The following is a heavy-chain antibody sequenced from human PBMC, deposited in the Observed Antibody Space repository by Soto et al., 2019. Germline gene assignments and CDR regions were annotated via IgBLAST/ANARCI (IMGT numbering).Heavy chain of an antibody. CDR1: GFTVSSNY. D-gene: IGHD3-16*01. CDR2: IYSGGST. CDR3: ARGQLYDYIWGRPD. Sequence: GGSLRLSCAASGFTVSSNYMSWVRQAPGKGLEWVSVIYSGGSTYYADSVKGRFTISRDNSKNTLYLQMNSLRAEDTAVYYCARGQLYDYIWGRPDWGQGTLVTVSS. V-gene: IGHV3-66*01. J-gene: IGHJ4*02.